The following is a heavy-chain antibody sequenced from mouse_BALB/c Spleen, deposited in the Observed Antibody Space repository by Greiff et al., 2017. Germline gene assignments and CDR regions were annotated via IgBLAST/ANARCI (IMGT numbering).Heavy chain of an antibody. CDR3: ARSGDGYWFAY. Sequence: QVQLKQSGPELVKPGASVKMSCKASGYTFTDYVISWVKQRTGQGLEWIGEIYPGSGSTYYNEKFKGKATLTADKSSNTAYMQLSSLTSEDSAVYFCARSGDGYWFAYWGQGTLVTVSA. CDR2: IYPGSGST. V-gene: IGHV1-77*01. J-gene: IGHJ3*01. CDR1: GYTFTDYV. D-gene: IGHD1-2*01.